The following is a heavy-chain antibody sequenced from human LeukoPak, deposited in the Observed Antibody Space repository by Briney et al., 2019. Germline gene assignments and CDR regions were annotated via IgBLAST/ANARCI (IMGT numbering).Heavy chain of an antibody. D-gene: IGHD4-17*01. Sequence: GGSLRLSCAASGFTFSTYSMNWVRQAPGKGLEWVSYISSRSSSMSYSFSVKGRFIISRDNAKNSLYLQVNRLRDEDTAVYFCARGATVTSPLDYWGQGTLVTVSS. J-gene: IGHJ4*02. CDR2: ISSRSSSM. CDR3: ARGATVTSPLDY. CDR1: GFTFSTYS. V-gene: IGHV3-48*02.